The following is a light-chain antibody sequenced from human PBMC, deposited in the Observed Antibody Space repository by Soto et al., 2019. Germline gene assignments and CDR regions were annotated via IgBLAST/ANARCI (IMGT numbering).Light chain of an antibody. CDR3: HQYNNWPPGT. J-gene: IGKJ2*02. CDR2: GAS. V-gene: IGKV3-15*01. CDR1: QSISSN. Sequence: EIVMTQSPATLSVSPGERATLSCRASQSISSNLAWYQQKPGQAPSLLLYGASTRATGIPARFSGSGSGTDFTLTISSLQSGDFAVYYCHQYNNWPPGTFGQGTKLEIK.